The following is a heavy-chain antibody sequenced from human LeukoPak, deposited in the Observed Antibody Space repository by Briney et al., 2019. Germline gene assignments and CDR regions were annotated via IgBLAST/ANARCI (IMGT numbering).Heavy chain of an antibody. CDR3: AREGDCSGGSCYSGPFDY. Sequence: SETLSLTCTVSGGSISSYDWSWIRQPAGKGLEWIGQIYATGSTNYNPSHKSRVTMSVDTSKNQFSLELTSVTAADTAVYYCAREGDCSGGSCYSGPFDYWGQGTLVTVSS. V-gene: IGHV4-4*07. CDR1: GGSISSYD. D-gene: IGHD2-15*01. J-gene: IGHJ4*02. CDR2: IYATGST.